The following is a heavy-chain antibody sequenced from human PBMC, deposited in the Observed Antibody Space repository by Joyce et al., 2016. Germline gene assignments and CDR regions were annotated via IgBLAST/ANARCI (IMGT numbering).Heavy chain of an antibody. J-gene: IGHJ6*03. CDR3: SSGYSSRYYMDV. CDR2: LCYRAST. V-gene: IGHV4-39*07. CDR1: GGSISSSSYY. D-gene: IGHD6-13*01. Sequence: QLQLLESGPGLVKPSETLSLTCTVSGGSISSSSYYWGWIRQPPGKGLEWIGSLCYRASTYYNPSLKRRVTISVDTSKNQFSLKLSSLTAADTAVYYCSSGYSSRYYMDVWGKGTTVTVSS.